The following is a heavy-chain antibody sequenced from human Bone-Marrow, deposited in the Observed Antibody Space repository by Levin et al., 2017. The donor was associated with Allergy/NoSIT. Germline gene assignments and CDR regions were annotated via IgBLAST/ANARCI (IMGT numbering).Heavy chain of an antibody. Sequence: SETLSLTCTVSGGPISSYYWSWIRQPPGKGPECIGYFYSSGDTKYNPSLKSRVTISVDTSKNHFSLRLNSVTAADTAVYYGAGGRVTAIVDDAFDIWGPGTMVTVSS. J-gene: IGHJ3*02. CDR2: FYSSGDT. CDR3: AGGRVTAIVDDAFDI. V-gene: IGHV4-59*01. CDR1: GGPISSYY. D-gene: IGHD3-22*01.